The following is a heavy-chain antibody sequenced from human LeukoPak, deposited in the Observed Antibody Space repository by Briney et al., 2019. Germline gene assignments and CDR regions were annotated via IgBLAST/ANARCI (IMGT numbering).Heavy chain of an antibody. CDR2: IYYSGST. CDR3: ARVYYYDSSGYYYVPTNRAGSQDY. V-gene: IGHV4-39*07. Sequence: SETLSLTCTVSGGSISSSSYYWGWIRQPPGKGLEWIGSIYYSGSTYYNPSLKSRVTISVDTSKNQFSLKLSSVTAANTAVYYCARVYYYDSSGYYYVPTNRAGSQDYWGQGTLVTVSS. CDR1: GGSISSSSYY. J-gene: IGHJ4*02. D-gene: IGHD3-22*01.